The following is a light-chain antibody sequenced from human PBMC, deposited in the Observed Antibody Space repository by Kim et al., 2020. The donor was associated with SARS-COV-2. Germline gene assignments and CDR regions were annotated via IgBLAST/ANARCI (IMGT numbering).Light chain of an antibody. V-gene: IGKV1-33*01. Sequence: VGDSVTITCQASQDISNYLNWYQQKPGKAPKLLIYDASKLQRGVPSRFSGSGSGTDFTFTIASLQPEDIATYYCQQYNYLPPLFTFGPGTKVDIK. CDR1: QDISNY. J-gene: IGKJ3*01. CDR3: QQYNYLPPLFT. CDR2: DAS.